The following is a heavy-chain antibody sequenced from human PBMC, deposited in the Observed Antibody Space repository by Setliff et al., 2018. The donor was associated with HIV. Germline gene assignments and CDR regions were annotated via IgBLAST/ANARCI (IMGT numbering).Heavy chain of an antibody. V-gene: IGHV3-20*04. J-gene: IGHJ4*02. D-gene: IGHD3-10*01. CDR3: TREIRDGYPRSSN. CDR1: GFTFSNYW. CDR2: INWNGGST. Sequence: GGSLRLSCAASGFTFSNYWMSWVRQAPGKGLEWVSGINWNGGSTGYADSVKGRFTISRDNSKNTLYLRMNSLRAEDTAVYYCTREIRDGYPRSSNWGQGTLVTVSS.